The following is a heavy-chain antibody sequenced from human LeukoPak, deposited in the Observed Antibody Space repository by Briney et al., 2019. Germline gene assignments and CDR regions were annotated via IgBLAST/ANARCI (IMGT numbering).Heavy chain of an antibody. CDR2: ISAYNGNT. D-gene: IGHD3-16*02. V-gene: IGHV1-18*01. J-gene: IGHJ3*02. Sequence: GASVNVSCKASGYTFTSYGISWVRQAPGQGLEWMGWISAYNGNTNYAQKLQGRVTMTTDTSTSTAYMELRSLRSDDTAVYYCARFYDYIWGSYRTADAFDIWGQGTMVTVSS. CDR1: GYTFTSYG. CDR3: ARFYDYIWGSYRTADAFDI.